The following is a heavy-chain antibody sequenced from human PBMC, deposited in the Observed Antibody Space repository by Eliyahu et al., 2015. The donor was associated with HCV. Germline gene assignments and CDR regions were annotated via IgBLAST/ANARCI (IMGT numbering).Heavy chain of an antibody. J-gene: IGHJ3*02. Sequence: EVQLLESGGGLVQPGGSLRLSCAASGFTXSXYXMSWVRRAPGKGLEWVSVISNSGNGGSTYYADSVKGRFTISRDTSKNTLYLQMNSLRAEDTAVYYCAKGALLGSGNDAFDIWGQGTMVTVSS. D-gene: IGHD3-10*01. CDR2: ISNSGNGGST. V-gene: IGHV3-23*01. CDR1: GFTXSXYX. CDR3: AKGALLGSGNDAFDI.